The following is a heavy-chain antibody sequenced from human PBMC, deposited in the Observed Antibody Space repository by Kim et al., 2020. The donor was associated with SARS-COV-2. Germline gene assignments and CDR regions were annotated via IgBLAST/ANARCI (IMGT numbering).Heavy chain of an antibody. Sequence: ASVKVSCKASGYTFTSYDINWVRQATGQGLEWMGWMNPNSGNTDYAQKFQGRVTMTRNTSISTAYMELSSLRSEDTAVYYCARRVYGDYGEAWFDPWGQGTLVTVSS. V-gene: IGHV1-8*01. CDR2: MNPNSGNT. J-gene: IGHJ5*02. D-gene: IGHD4-17*01. CDR3: ARRVYGDYGEAWFDP. CDR1: GYTFTSYD.